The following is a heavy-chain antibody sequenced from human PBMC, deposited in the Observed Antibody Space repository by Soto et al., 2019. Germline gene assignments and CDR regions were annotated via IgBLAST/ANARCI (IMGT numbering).Heavy chain of an antibody. D-gene: IGHD2-2*01. Sequence: SETLSLTCTVSGGSISSSSYYWGWIRQPPGKGLEWIGSIYYSGSTYYNPSLKSRVTISVDTSKNQFSLKLSSVTAADTAVYYCARQSVVPAALKYNWFDPWGQGTLVTVSS. CDR1: GGSISSSSYY. J-gene: IGHJ5*02. CDR2: IYYSGST. V-gene: IGHV4-39*01. CDR3: ARQSVVPAALKYNWFDP.